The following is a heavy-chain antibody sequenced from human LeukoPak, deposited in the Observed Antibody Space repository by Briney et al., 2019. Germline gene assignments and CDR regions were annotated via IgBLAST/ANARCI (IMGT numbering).Heavy chain of an antibody. V-gene: IGHV1-46*01. CDR3: ARGTDSGSYSDAFDI. Sequence: GASVKVSCKASGYTFTSYYMHWVRQAPGQGLEWMGIINPSGGSTSYAQRFQGRVTMTRNTSISTAYMELSSLRSEDTAVYYCARGTDSGSYSDAFDIWGQGTMVTVSS. CDR2: INPSGGST. J-gene: IGHJ3*02. CDR1: GYTFTSYY. D-gene: IGHD1-26*01.